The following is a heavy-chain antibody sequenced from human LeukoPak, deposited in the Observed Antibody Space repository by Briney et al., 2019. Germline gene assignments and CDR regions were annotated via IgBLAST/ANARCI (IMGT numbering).Heavy chain of an antibody. CDR2: ISYDGSNK. D-gene: IGHD4-17*01. V-gene: IGHV3-30*18. CDR3: AKPGSASTVTLDY. Sequence: GGSLRLSCAASGFTFSSYGMHWVRRAPGKGLEWVAVISYDGSNKYYADSVKGRFTISRDNSKNTLYLQMNSLRAEDTAVYYCAKPGSASTVTLDYWGQGTPVTVSS. CDR1: GFTFSSYG. J-gene: IGHJ4*02.